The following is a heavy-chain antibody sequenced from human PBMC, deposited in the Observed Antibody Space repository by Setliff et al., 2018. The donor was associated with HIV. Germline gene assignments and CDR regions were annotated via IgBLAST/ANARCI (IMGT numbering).Heavy chain of an antibody. V-gene: IGHV3-11*01. CDR1: GFSFSDYY. J-gene: IGHJ4*02. CDR2: IDDSGRIR. D-gene: IGHD2-21*01. CDR3: ARPKERIAHGLEH. Sequence: GGSLRLSCIASGFSFSDYYMAWIRQTPGKGLEWISYIDDSGRIRDYAGPVKGRFTISRDNTKNSLYLLMDSLTVEDTAIYFCARPKERIAHGLEHWGQGAQVTVSS.